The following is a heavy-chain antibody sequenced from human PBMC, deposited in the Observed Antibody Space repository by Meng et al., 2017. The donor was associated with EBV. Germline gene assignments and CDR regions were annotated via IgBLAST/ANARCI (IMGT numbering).Heavy chain of an antibody. CDR3: ARVGIAVAGTGDY. Sequence: QAQLVQSGAEVKKPGASGKVSCQASEYTFTGYYMHWVRQAPGQGLEWMGRINPNSGGTNYAQKFQGRVTMTRDTSISTAYMELSRLRSDDTAVYYCARVGIAVAGTGDYWGQGTLVTVSS. CDR2: INPNSGGT. CDR1: EYTFTGYY. J-gene: IGHJ4*02. V-gene: IGHV1-2*06. D-gene: IGHD6-19*01.